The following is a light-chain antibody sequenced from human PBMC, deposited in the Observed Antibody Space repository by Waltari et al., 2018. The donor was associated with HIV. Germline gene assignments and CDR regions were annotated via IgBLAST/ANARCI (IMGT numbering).Light chain of an antibody. CDR1: SSNIGAGYD. V-gene: IGLV1-40*01. J-gene: IGLJ3*02. Sequence: QSVLTQPPSVSGAPGQRVTISCTGSSSNIGAGYDVHWYQQLPGTAPTLLIYGNNNRPAGVPDRFSGSKSGTPASLAITGLQAEYEADYYCQAYDNSLSGSRVFGGGTKLTVL. CDR3: QAYDNSLSGSRV. CDR2: GNN.